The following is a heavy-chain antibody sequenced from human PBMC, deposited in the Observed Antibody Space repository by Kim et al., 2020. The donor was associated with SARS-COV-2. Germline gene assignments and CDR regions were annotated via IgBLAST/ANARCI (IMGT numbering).Heavy chain of an antibody. J-gene: IGHJ4*02. CDR2: ISYDGSNK. V-gene: IGHV3-33*05. CDR1: GFTFSSYG. D-gene: IGHD3-22*01. CDR3: ARDGVGASGYYPDY. Sequence: GGSLRLSCAASGFTFSSYGMHWVRQAPGKGLEWVAVISYDGSNKYYADSVKGRFTISRDNTKNTLYLQMNSLRAEDTAVYYCARDGVGASGYYPDYWGQGTLVTVSS.